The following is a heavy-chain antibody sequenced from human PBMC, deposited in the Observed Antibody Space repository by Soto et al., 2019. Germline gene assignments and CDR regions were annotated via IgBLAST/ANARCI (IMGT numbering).Heavy chain of an antibody. CDR1: GFIFSTYS. D-gene: IGHD6-13*01. J-gene: IGHJ5*02. V-gene: IGHV3-48*02. CDR2: INSGSTSI. Sequence: EVQLVESGGGLVQPGGSLRLSCAASGFIFSTYSMNWVRQAPGKGLEWISFINSGSTSIYYADSVRGRFTISRDNAANSLFLKMNSLRDEDTAVYYCARLYSTSTVSRWFDPWGQGTLVTVSS. CDR3: ARLYSTSTVSRWFDP.